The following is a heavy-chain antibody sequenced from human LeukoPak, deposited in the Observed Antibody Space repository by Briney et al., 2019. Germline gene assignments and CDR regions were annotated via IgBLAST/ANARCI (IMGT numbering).Heavy chain of an antibody. CDR1: GYTFTSYA. V-gene: IGHV1-3*01. D-gene: IGHD6-19*01. Sequence: ASVKVSCKASGYTFTSYAIHWVRQAPGQRLEWMGWINAGNTNTKYSQKFQGRVTMTRDTSISTAYMELSRLRSDDTAVYYCARDLGNLYSSRTPDAFDIWGQGTMVTVSS. CDR2: INAGNTNT. CDR3: ARDLGNLYSSRTPDAFDI. J-gene: IGHJ3*02.